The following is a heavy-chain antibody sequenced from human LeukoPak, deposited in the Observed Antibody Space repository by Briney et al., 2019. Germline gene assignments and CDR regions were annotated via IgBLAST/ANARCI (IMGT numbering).Heavy chain of an antibody. Sequence: GGSLRLSCAASGFTFSRFWMSWVRQAQGKGLEWVAAIKEDGSDKYYVDSVKGRFTISRDNAKNSLYMQMSSLRAEDTAIYYCARDTYRFDVYWGEGTLVTVSS. CDR2: IKEDGSDK. CDR3: ARDTYRFDVY. CDR1: GFTFSRFW. J-gene: IGHJ4*02. V-gene: IGHV3-7*01.